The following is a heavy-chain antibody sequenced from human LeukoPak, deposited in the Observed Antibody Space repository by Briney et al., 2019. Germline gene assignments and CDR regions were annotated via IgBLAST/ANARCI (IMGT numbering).Heavy chain of an antibody. V-gene: IGHV5-51*01. CDR3: ARQGCSGGVCYSDWYFDL. D-gene: IGHD2-15*01. Sequence: GESLKISCKGSGYSFTNYWIGWVRQLPGKGLELMGIIYPGDSDTRYSPSFQGQVTISADKAISTAYLHWSSLRASDTAMYYCARQGCSGGVCYSDWYFDLWGRGALVTVSS. CDR2: IYPGDSDT. CDR1: GYSFTNYW. J-gene: IGHJ2*01.